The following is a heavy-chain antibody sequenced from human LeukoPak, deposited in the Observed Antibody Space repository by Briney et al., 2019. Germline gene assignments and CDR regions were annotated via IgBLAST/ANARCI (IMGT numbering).Heavy chain of an antibody. CDR1: GYSISSGYY. J-gene: IGHJ4*02. V-gene: IGHV4-38-2*02. D-gene: IGHD2-2*01. CDR2: IDHSGST. CDR3: ARERREQLLPPYTRFVSYFDF. Sequence: SETLSLTCTVSGYSISSGYYWGWIRQPPGKGLEWTGTIDHSGSTYYNPSLKSRITISVDTSKNQFSLKLSSVTAADTAVYYCARERREQLLPPYTRFVSYFDFWGQGTLVTVSS.